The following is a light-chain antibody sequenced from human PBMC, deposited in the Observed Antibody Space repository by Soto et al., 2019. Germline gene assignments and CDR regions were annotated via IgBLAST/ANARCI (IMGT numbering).Light chain of an antibody. CDR3: QQSYSAPQVT. CDR1: QSISNF. J-gene: IGKJ4*01. V-gene: IGKV1-39*01. CDR2: GAF. Sequence: DILMTQSPSSLSASVGDRVTITCRTSQSISNFLNWYQQQPGKAPKLLIYGAFGLQSGVPSRFSGSGSGTDFTLTISSLQPEDFATYYCQQSYSAPQVTFGGGTKVDIK.